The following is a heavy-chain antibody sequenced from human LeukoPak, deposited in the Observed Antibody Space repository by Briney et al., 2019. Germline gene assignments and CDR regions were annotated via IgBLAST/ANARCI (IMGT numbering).Heavy chain of an antibody. Sequence: SVKVSCKASGGIFSSYTFNWGRQAPGQGLEWMGRITPIPGITNYAETFQGRVTLTADTSTSTLYMELSSLRSEDTAVYYCARLLRSVDTGAYYFDYWGQGTLVTVSS. D-gene: IGHD2-8*02. CDR1: GGIFSSYT. CDR2: ITPIPGIT. J-gene: IGHJ4*02. V-gene: IGHV1-69*02. CDR3: ARLLRSVDTGAYYFDY.